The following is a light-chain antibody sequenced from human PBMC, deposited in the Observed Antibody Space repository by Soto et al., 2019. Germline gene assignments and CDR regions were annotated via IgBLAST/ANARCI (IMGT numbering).Light chain of an antibody. CDR2: AAS. V-gene: IGKV1-39*01. CDR1: QSISSY. Sequence: DIQMTQSPSSLSASVGDRFTITCRASQSISSYLNWYQQKPGKAPKLLIYAASSLQSGVPSRFSGSGSGTDFTLTISVLQPEDSATYYCQQTYKTPLTFGQGTKVDIK. J-gene: IGKJ1*01. CDR3: QQTYKTPLT.